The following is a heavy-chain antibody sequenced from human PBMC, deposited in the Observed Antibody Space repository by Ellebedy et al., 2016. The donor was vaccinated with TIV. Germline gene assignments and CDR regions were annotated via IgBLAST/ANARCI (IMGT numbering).Heavy chain of an antibody. CDR1: GGSVSGGSFS. CDR2: IYHPGAA. J-gene: IGHJ4*01. V-gene: IGHV4-30-2*01. D-gene: IGHD3-9*01. CDR3: ATSDWFSSSSFDY. Sequence: SETLSLTXAVSGGSVSGGSFSWNWIRQPPGRGLEWIGYIYHPGAANYNPSLESRVTISIDKPKNQFSLKLTSVTAADTAVYYCATSDWFSSSSFDYWGRGIPVTVSS.